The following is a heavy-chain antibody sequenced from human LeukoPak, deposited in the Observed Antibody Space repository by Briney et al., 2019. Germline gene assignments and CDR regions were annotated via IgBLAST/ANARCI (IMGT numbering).Heavy chain of an antibody. CDR3: ARGLYYYDSSGYPD. D-gene: IGHD3-22*01. V-gene: IGHV3-7*04. Sequence: GGSLRLSCAASGFTFSDYYMNWIRQAPGKGLEWVANIKQDGSEKYYVDSVKGRFTISRDNAKNSLYLQMNSLRAEDTAVYYCARGLYYYDSSGYPDWGQGTLVTVSS. CDR2: IKQDGSEK. CDR1: GFTFSDYY. J-gene: IGHJ4*02.